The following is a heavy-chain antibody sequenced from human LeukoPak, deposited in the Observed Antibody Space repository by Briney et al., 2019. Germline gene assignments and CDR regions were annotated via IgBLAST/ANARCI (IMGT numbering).Heavy chain of an antibody. J-gene: IGHJ3*02. Sequence: PGGSLRLSCAASGFTFSIYWMSWVRQAPGKGLEGVANIKQDGSEKYYVGSVKGRFTISRDNAKNSLYLQMNSLRAEDTAVYYCTRSDCSGGGCYSVRAFDIWGQGTMVAVSS. V-gene: IGHV3-7*01. CDR1: GFTFSIYW. D-gene: IGHD2-15*01. CDR2: IKQDGSEK. CDR3: TRSDCSGGGCYSVRAFDI.